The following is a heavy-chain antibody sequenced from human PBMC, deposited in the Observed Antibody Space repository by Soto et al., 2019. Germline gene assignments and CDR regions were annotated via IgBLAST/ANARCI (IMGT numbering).Heavy chain of an antibody. V-gene: IGHV3-23*01. CDR3: AKGGPYYYDSSGYYDY. J-gene: IGHJ4*02. CDR1: GFTFSSYA. Sequence: EVPMLESGGGLVQPGGSLRLSCAASGFTFSSYAMSWVRQAPGKGLEWVSAISGIGGSTYYADSVKGRFTISRDNSKNTLYLQMNSLRAEDTAVYYCAKGGPYYYDSSGYYDYWGQGTLVTVSS. CDR2: ISGIGGST. D-gene: IGHD3-22*01.